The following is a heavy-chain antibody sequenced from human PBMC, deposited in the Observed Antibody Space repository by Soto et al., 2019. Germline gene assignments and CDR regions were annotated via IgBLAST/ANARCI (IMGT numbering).Heavy chain of an antibody. D-gene: IGHD3-3*01. V-gene: IGHV3-30-3*01. CDR2: ISYDGSNK. CDR3: ARGGSWSGYRFDP. CDR1: GFTFSSYA. J-gene: IGHJ5*02. Sequence: RLSCAASGFTFSSYAMHWVRQAPGKGLEWVAVISYDGSNKYYADSVKGRFTISRDNSKNTLYLQMNSLRAEDTAVYYCARGGSWSGYRFDPWGQGTLVTVSS.